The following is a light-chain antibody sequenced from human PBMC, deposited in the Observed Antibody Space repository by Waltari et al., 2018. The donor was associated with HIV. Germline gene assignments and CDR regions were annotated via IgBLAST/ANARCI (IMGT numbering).Light chain of an antibody. Sequence: QPALTQPASVPRLPGQSTTTARNAAGSVVAVSYSLSWYQQHPGKAPKLLIYEVINRPSGVSNRFSAFKSANTASLTISGLQAEDEAYYYCSSHASATTSVFGGGTKLTVL. V-gene: IGLV2-14*01. CDR2: EVI. J-gene: IGLJ3*02. CDR1: GSVVAVSYS. CDR3: SSHASATTSV.